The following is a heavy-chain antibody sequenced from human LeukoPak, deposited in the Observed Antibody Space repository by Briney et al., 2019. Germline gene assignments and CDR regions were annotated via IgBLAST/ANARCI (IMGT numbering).Heavy chain of an antibody. V-gene: IGHV4-59*12. CDR1: GGSISNNY. CDR3: ARETTVTGYGMDV. D-gene: IGHD4-17*01. J-gene: IGHJ6*02. Sequence: SETLSLTCTVSGGSISNNYWSWIRQPPGKGLEGIGYNYYSGSTYYNPSLKSRVTISVDTSKNQFSLKLSSVTAADTAVYYCARETTVTGYGMDVWGQGTTVTVSS. CDR2: NYYSGST.